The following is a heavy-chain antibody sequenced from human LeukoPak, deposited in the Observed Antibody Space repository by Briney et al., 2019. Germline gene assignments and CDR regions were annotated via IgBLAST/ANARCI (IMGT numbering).Heavy chain of an antibody. V-gene: IGHV3-30*18. J-gene: IGHJ4*02. CDR3: AKADPISSGFDY. CDR1: GFTFSSYG. D-gene: IGHD3-22*01. CDR2: ISYDGSNK. Sequence: GGSLRLSCAASGFTFSSYGMHWVRQAPGKGLEWVAVISYDGSNKYYADSVKGRFTISRDNSKNTLYLQMNSLRAEDTAVYYCAKADPISSGFDYWGQGTLVTVSS.